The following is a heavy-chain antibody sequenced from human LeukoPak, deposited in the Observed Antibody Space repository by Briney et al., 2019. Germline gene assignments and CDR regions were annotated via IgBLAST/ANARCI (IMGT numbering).Heavy chain of an antibody. CDR1: GFSFSSYN. Sequence: GGSLRLSCAASGFSFSSYNMNWVRQTPGKGLEWVSSITSSSTYTFYADSVKGRFTISRDNARNSLYLQMNSLRAEDTAVYYCARDPYSGTYGDTYYYYMDVWGKGTTVTVSS. CDR2: ITSSSTYT. J-gene: IGHJ6*03. CDR3: ARDPYSGTYGDTYYYYMDV. V-gene: IGHV3-21*01. D-gene: IGHD1-26*01.